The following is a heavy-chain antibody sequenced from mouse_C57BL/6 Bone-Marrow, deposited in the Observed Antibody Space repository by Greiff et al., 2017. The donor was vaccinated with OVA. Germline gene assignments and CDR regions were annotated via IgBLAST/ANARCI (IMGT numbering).Heavy chain of an antibody. J-gene: IGHJ4*01. CDR2: IDPENGDT. CDR1: GFNIKDDY. D-gene: IGHD2-4*01. CDR3: TTFYEYDPWNAMDY. V-gene: IGHV14-4*01. Sequence: VQLQQSGAELVRPGASVKLSCTASGFNIKDDYMHWVKQRPEQGLEWIGWIDPENGDTEYASKFQGKATITADTSSNTAYLQLSSLTSEDTAVYDCTTFYEYDPWNAMDYWGQGTSVTVSS.